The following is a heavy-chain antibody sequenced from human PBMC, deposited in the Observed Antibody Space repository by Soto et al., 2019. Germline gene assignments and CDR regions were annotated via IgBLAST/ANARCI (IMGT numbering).Heavy chain of an antibody. CDR3: ESTRGSSYDY. CDR1: GFTVRGNY. V-gene: IGHV3-53*02. Sequence: EVQLVETGGGLIQPGGSLRLSCAASGFTVRGNYMSWVRQAPGKGLEWVSVIYNGGGTYYADSVKGRFTISRDNSKNTLYLQMNSLRAEDTAVYYCESTRGSSYDYWGQGTLVTVSS. J-gene: IGHJ4*02. D-gene: IGHD6-6*01. CDR2: IYNGGGT.